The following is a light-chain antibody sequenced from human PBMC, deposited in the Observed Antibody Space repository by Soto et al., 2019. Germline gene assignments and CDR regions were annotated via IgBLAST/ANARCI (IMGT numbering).Light chain of an antibody. Sequence: EIVLTQSPATLSLSPGERATLSCRASQSVSSYLAWYQQKPGQAPRLLIYDASNGATGIPARFSGSGSGTDFTLTISSLEPEDFAVYYCQHRSSWPLTFGGGTKVEIK. V-gene: IGKV3-11*01. CDR3: QHRSSWPLT. CDR2: DAS. J-gene: IGKJ4*01. CDR1: QSVSSY.